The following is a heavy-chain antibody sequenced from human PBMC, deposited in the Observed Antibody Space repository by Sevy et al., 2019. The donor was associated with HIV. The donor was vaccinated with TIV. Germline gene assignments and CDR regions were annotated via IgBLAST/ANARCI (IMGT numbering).Heavy chain of an antibody. J-gene: IGHJ6*02. CDR1: GFTFSFYA. CDR3: AREELMPTSTPDRYYVYGMDI. D-gene: IGHD2-2*01. V-gene: IGHV3-30*04. CDR2: ISYNGNTK. Sequence: GGSLRLSCAGSGFTFSFYAMHWVRQAPGKGLEWVAVISYNGNTKKYADSVKGRFTISRDNAKNTLYLQMNSLRDEDTTALYSAREELMPTSTPDRYYVYGMDIWGQGTTVTVSS.